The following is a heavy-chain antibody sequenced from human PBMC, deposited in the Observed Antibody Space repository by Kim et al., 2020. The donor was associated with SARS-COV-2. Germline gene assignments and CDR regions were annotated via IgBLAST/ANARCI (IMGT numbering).Heavy chain of an antibody. CDR3: ARDTPGQKAFDI. V-gene: IGHV6-1*01. D-gene: IGHD2-15*01. Sequence: DYAGSVKSRVTISPDTSKNQFSLQLNSVTPEDTAVYYCARDTPGQKAFDIWGQGTMVTVSS. J-gene: IGHJ3*02.